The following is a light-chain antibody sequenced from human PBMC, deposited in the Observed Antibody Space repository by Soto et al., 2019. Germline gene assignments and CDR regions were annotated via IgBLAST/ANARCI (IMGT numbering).Light chain of an antibody. CDR3: SSSTSSSTLV. CDR1: ASDVGAYGY. CDR2: EVR. J-gene: IGLJ1*01. V-gene: IGLV2-14*01. Sequence: QSALTQPASVSGSPGQSITISCTGTASDVGAYGYVSWYQHHPGKPPKLLIFEVRDRPSGVSNRFSGSKSGNTASLTISGLQPEDEADYFCSSSTSSSTLVFGTVTKLTVL.